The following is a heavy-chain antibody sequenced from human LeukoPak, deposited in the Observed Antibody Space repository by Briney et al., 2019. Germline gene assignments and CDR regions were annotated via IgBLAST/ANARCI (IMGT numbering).Heavy chain of an antibody. Sequence: GGSLRLSCAASGFTFSSYAMSWVRQAPGKGLEWVSAISGSGGSTYYADSVKGRFTISRDNSKDTLYLQMNSLRAEDTAVYYCAKRELLELLWYAFDIWGQGTMVTVSS. CDR1: GFTFSSYA. V-gene: IGHV3-23*01. D-gene: IGHD3-10*01. J-gene: IGHJ3*02. CDR3: AKRELLELLWYAFDI. CDR2: ISGSGGST.